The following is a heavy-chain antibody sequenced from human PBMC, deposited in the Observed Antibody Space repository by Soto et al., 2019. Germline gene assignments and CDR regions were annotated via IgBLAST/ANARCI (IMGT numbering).Heavy chain of an antibody. Sequence: GGSLRLSCAASGFTFSNAWMSWVRQAPGKGLEWVGRIKSKTDGGTTDYAAPVKGRFTISRDNSKNTLYLQMNSLRAEDTAVYYCAKDLRTMIVVDLDAFDIWGQGTMVTVSS. V-gene: IGHV3-15*01. CDR3: AKDLRTMIVVDLDAFDI. CDR1: GFTFSNAW. CDR2: IKSKTDGGTT. J-gene: IGHJ3*02. D-gene: IGHD3-22*01.